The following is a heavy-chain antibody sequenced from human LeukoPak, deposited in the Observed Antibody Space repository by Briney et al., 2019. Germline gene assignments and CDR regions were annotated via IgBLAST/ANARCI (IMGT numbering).Heavy chain of an antibody. CDR3: ASNALTGYSTELYYFDY. D-gene: IGHD6-13*01. Sequence: GGSLRLSCTACGFTFSSYAMSWVRQAPGKGLEWISAISGSGGSTYYADSVKGRFTISRDNSKNTLYLQMNSLRAEDTAVYYCASNALTGYSTELYYFDYWGHGTLVTVSS. V-gene: IGHV3-23*01. CDR2: ISGSGGST. CDR1: GFTFSSYA. J-gene: IGHJ4*01.